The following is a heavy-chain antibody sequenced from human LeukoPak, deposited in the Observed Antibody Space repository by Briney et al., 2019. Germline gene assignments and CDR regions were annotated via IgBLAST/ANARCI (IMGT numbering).Heavy chain of an antibody. CDR1: GYTFTSYG. V-gene: IGHV1-18*01. CDR3: ARAPRITIFGVVIPGDYYYYMDV. J-gene: IGHJ6*03. Sequence: ASVKVSCKASGYTFTSYGISWVRQAPGQGHEWMGWISAYNGNTNYAQKLQGRVTMTTDTSTSTAYMELRSLRSDDTAVYYCARAPRITIFGVVIPGDYYYYMDVWGKGTTVTVSS. CDR2: ISAYNGNT. D-gene: IGHD3-3*01.